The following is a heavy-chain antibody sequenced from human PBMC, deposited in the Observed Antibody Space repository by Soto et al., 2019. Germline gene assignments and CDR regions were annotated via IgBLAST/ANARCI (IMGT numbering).Heavy chain of an antibody. CDR2: INPSGGST. J-gene: IGHJ3*02. CDR1: GYTFTSYY. CDR3: ARDKKSPPIYSSSWYLRAAFDI. D-gene: IGHD6-13*01. V-gene: IGHV1-46*01. Sequence: ASVKVSCKAAGYTFTSYYMHWVRQAPGQGLEWMGIINPSGGSTSYAQKFQGRVTMTRDTSTSTVYMELSSLRSEDTAVYYCARDKKSPPIYSSSWYLRAAFDIWGQGTMVTVSS.